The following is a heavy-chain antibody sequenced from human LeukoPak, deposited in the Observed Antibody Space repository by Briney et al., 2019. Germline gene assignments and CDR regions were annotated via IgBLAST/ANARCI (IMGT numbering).Heavy chain of an antibody. CDR1: RFSSGRIC. V-gene: IGHV3-48*02. Sequence: GGSMTPSSAAARFSSGRICMECDRQAPGKGLEWVSYISSRSTTMYYADSVKGRFTISRDNAKNSLYLQMNSLRDEDTAVDFCGKDYLTPWGQGTLVTVSS. CDR3: GKDYLTP. J-gene: IGHJ5*02. D-gene: IGHD2/OR15-2a*01. CDR2: ISSRSTTM.